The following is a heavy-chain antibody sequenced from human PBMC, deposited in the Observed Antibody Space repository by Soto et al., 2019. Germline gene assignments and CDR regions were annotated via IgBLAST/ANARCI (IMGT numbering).Heavy chain of an antibody. CDR1: GFTFSSYA. V-gene: IGHV3-30-3*01. J-gene: IGHJ4*02. D-gene: IGHD3-9*01. Sequence: GGSLRLSCAASGFTFSSYAMHWVRQAPGKGLEWVAVISYDGSNKYYADSVKGRFTISRDNSKNTLYLQMNSLRAEDTAVYYCARGPRVGLVINYWGKGTLVTVSS. CDR2: ISYDGSNK. CDR3: ARGPRVGLVINY.